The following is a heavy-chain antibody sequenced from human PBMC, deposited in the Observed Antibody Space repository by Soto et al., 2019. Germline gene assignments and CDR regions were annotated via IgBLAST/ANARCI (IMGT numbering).Heavy chain of an antibody. CDR1: GGSISSYY. J-gene: IGHJ5*02. CDR3: ARLYSSSWGNWFDR. CDR2: IYYSGST. Sequence: SETLSLTCTVSGGSISSYYWSWIRQPPGKGLEWIGYIYYSGSTNYNPSLKSRVTISVDTSKNQLSLKLSSVTAAGTAVYYCARLYSSSWGNWFDRWGQGTLVTVSS. V-gene: IGHV4-59*01. D-gene: IGHD2-2*01.